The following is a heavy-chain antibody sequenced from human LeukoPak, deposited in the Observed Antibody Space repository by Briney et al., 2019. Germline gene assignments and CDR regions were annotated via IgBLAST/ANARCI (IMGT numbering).Heavy chain of an antibody. CDR1: GFTFSSYT. CDR2: ISYDGSDK. CDR3: AREGPGDDFDY. Sequence: GGSLRLSCAASGFTFSSYTMHWVRQAPGKGLEWVAVISYDGSDKYYADSVKGRFTISRDNSKNTLYLQMNSLRAEDTAVYYCAREGPGDDFDYWGQGTLVTVSS. J-gene: IGHJ4*02. D-gene: IGHD7-27*01. V-gene: IGHV3-30*04.